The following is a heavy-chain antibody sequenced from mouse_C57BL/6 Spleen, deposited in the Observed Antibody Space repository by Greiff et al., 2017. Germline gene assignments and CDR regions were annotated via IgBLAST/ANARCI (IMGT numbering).Heavy chain of an antibody. J-gene: IGHJ4*01. Sequence: EVKLVESGGGLVQPGGSLSLSCAASGFTFTDYYMSWVRQPPGKALEWLGFIRNKANGYTTEYSASVKGRFTISRDNSQSILYLQMNALRAEDSATYYCARTPLLLRQGAMDYWGQGTSVTVSS. CDR2: IRNKANGYTT. CDR3: ARTPLLLRQGAMDY. CDR1: GFTFTDYY. D-gene: IGHD1-1*01. V-gene: IGHV7-3*01.